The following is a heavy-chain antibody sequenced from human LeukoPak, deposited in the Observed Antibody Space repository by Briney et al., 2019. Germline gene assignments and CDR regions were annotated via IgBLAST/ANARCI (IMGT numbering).Heavy chain of an antibody. D-gene: IGHD3-22*01. CDR1: GFTFSSYA. J-gene: IGHJ3*02. CDR2: ISGSGGST. V-gene: IGHV3-23*01. CDR3: AKDGGEAYYYDSSGYYDAFDI. Sequence: GASLRLSCAASGFTFSSYAMSWVRQAPGKGLEWVSAISGSGGSTYYADPVKGRFTISRDNSKNTLYLQMNSLRAEDTAVYYCAKDGGEAYYYDSSGYYDAFDIWGQGTMVTVSS.